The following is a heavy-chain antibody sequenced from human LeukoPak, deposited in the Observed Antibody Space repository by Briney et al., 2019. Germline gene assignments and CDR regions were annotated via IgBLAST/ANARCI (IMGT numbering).Heavy chain of an antibody. CDR2: ISASGGTT. D-gene: IGHD3-22*01. J-gene: IGHJ3*02. CDR1: GFTFSNYA. Sequence: GGSLRLSCAASGFTFSNYAMTWVRQAPGKGLEWVSGISASGGTTYYADSVKGRFTISRDNFKNTLYLQMNSLRAEDTAVYYCAKRPRDTSGYYLGAFDIWGKGKMVTVSS. CDR3: AKRPRDTSGYYLGAFDI. V-gene: IGHV3-23*01.